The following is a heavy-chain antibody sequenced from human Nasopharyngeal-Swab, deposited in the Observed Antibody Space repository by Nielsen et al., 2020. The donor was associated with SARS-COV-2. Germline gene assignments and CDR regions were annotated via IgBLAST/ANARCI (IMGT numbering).Heavy chain of an antibody. CDR2: IYSGGST. Sequence: GESLKISCAASGFTGSSNYMSWVRQAPGKGLEWVSVIYSGGSTYYADSVKGRFTISRDNSKNTLYLQMNSLRAEDTAVYYCARDRHYYDTSGYYLGGFDYWGQGTLVTVSS. D-gene: IGHD3-22*01. CDR3: ARDRHYYDTSGYYLGGFDY. J-gene: IGHJ4*02. CDR1: GFTGSSNY. V-gene: IGHV3-53*01.